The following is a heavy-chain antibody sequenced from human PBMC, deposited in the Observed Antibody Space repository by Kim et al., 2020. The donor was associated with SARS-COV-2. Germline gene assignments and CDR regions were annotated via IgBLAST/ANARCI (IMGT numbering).Heavy chain of an antibody. J-gene: IGHJ3*01. V-gene: IGHV6-1*01. CDR3: ARGAMYAFDF. CDR2: WYY. Sequence: WYYDYALSVRSRITVNLDASTNQLSLQLNSVTPEDTAIYYCARGAMYAFDFWGQGTMVTVSS.